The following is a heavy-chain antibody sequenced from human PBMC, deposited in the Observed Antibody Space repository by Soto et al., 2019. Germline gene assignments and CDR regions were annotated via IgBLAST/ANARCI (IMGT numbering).Heavy chain of an antibody. V-gene: IGHV5-51*01. D-gene: IGHD3-10*01. CDR3: ARSYYGSGSPALVNWFDP. CDR1: GYSFTIYW. Sequence: GESLKISCKGSGYSFTIYWIGWVRQMPGKGLEWMGIIYPGDSDTRYSPSFQGQVTISADKSISTAYLQWSSLKASDTAMYYCARSYYGSGSPALVNWFDPWGQGTLVTVSS. CDR2: IYPGDSDT. J-gene: IGHJ5*02.